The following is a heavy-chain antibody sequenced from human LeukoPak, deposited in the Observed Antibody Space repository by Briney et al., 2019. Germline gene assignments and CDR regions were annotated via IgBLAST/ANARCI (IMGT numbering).Heavy chain of an antibody. CDR3: ARGFPPDIVVVPAALYDGGRANDY. CDR2: INHSGST. D-gene: IGHD2-2*01. J-gene: IGHJ4*02. V-gene: IGHV4-34*01. Sequence: PSETLSLTCAAYGGSFSGYYWSWIRQPPGKGLEWIGEINHSGSTNYNPSLKSRVTISVDTSKNQFSLKLSSVTAADTAVYYCARGFPPDIVVVPAALYDGGRANDYWGQGTLVTVSS. CDR1: GGSFSGYY.